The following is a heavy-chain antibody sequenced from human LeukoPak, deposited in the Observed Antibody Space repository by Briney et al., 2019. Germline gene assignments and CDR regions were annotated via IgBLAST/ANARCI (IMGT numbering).Heavy chain of an antibody. Sequence: SQTLSLTCAVSGGSISSGGYSWSWIRQPPGKGLEWIGYIYYGGSTYYNPSLKSRVTISVDTSKNQFSLKLSSVTAADTAVYYCARSGYDSQDYFDYWGQGTLVTVSS. CDR3: ARSGYDSQDYFDY. CDR1: GGSISSGGYS. V-gene: IGHV4-30-2*05. J-gene: IGHJ4*02. D-gene: IGHD3-3*01. CDR2: IYYGGST.